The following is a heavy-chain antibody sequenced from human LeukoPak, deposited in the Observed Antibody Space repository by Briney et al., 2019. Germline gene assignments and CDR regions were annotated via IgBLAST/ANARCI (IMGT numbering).Heavy chain of an antibody. D-gene: IGHD6-19*01. J-gene: IGHJ4*02. CDR1: GGSFSGYY. V-gene: IGHV4-34*01. Sequence: PSETLSLTCAVYGGSFSGYYWTWIRQSPGKGLEWSGEINDSENTNYNESLKSRVTILVDTSKNQFSMRLTSVTVADTAVYYCARRTRLGSGWGFDFWGQGSLVTVSS. CDR3: ARRTRLGSGWGFDF. CDR2: INDSENT.